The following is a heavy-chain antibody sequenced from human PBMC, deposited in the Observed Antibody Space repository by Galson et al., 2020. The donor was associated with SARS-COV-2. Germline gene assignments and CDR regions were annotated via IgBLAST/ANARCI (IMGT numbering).Heavy chain of an antibody. J-gene: IGHJ3*02. CDR2: IHSGGGRT. V-gene: IGHV3-66*01. CDR1: EFTVTSNS. Sequence: GGSLRLSCAASEFTVTSNSMSWVRQVPGKGLEWVSVIHSGGGRTYYADSVQGRFSISRDSSKNTLNLQMNSLRADDTAVYYCARVLGDDYNRNRFDTWGQGTMVTVSS. D-gene: IGHD4-4*01. CDR3: ARVLGDDYNRNRFDT.